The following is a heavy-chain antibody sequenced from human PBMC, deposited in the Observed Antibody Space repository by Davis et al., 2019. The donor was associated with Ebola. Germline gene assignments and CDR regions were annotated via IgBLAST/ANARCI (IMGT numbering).Heavy chain of an antibody. CDR3: ARAWDGDYHFDY. J-gene: IGHJ4*02. CDR1: GGSICSGVYL. V-gene: IGHV4-39*01. Sequence: MPSETLSLTCSLSGGSICSGVYLWGWIRQPPGKGLEWIGSTYCSGSTYSNPSLMSRLTISVDTSKTQFSLQLTSATAADTALYYCARAWDGDYHFDYWGQGTLVTVSS. CDR2: TYCSGST. D-gene: IGHD4-17*01.